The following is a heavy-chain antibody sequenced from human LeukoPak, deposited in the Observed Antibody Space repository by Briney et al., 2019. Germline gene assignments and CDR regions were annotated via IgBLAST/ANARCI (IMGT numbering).Heavy chain of an antibody. V-gene: IGHV4-4*02. CDR3: ARVGCSSTSCSFDY. Sequence: TSGTLSLTCAVSGGSISSSNWWSWVRQPPGKGLEWIGEIYHSGSTNYKPSLKSRVTISVDKSKNQFSLKLSSVTAADTAVYYCARVGCSSTSCSFDYWGQGTLVTVSS. D-gene: IGHD2-2*01. CDR1: GGSISSSNW. CDR2: IYHSGST. J-gene: IGHJ4*02.